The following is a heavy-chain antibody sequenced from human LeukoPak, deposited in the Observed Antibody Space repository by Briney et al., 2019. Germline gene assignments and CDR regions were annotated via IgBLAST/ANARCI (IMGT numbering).Heavy chain of an antibody. CDR1: GYSISSGYY. CDR3: ARDTSGYYSPFGY. D-gene: IGHD3-22*01. J-gene: IGHJ4*02. V-gene: IGHV4-38-2*02. CDR2: IYHSGST. Sequence: PSETLSLTCAVSGYSISSGYYWGWIRPPPGKGLEWIGSIYHSGSTYYNPSLKSRVTISVDTSKNQFSLKLSSVTAADTAVYYCARDTSGYYSPFGYWGQGTLVTVSS.